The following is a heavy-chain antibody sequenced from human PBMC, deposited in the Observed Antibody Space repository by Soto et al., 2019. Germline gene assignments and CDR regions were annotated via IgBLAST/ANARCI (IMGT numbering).Heavy chain of an antibody. CDR2: IYYSGST. Sequence: SETLSLTCTVSGGSISSGGYYWSWIRQHPGQGLEWIGYIYYSGSTYYNPSIKSRVTISVDTSKNQFSLMLSSVTAADTAGYYCASDGSGYDLGGRGSAVYYYYGMDVWGQGTTVTVSS. J-gene: IGHJ6*02. D-gene: IGHD5-12*01. V-gene: IGHV4-31*03. CDR1: GGSISSGGYY. CDR3: ASDGSGYDLGGRGSAVYYYYGMDV.